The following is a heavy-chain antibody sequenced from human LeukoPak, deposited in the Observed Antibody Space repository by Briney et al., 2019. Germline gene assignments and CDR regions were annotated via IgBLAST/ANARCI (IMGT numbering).Heavy chain of an antibody. D-gene: IGHD1-26*01. J-gene: IGHJ4*02. CDR3: ARGDSGSYYD. CDR2: IYYSGST. V-gene: IGHV4-39*07. Sequence: SETLSLTCTVSGGSISSSSYYWGWIRQPPGKGLEWIGSIYYSGSTYYNPSLKSRVTISVDTSKNQFSLKLSSVTVADTAVYYCARGDSGSYYDWGQGTLVTVSS. CDR1: GGSISSSSYY.